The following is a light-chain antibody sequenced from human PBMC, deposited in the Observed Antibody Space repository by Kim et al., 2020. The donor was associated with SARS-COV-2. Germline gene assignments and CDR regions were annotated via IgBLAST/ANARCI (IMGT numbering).Light chain of an antibody. J-gene: IGKJ1*01. CDR1: QSVLYNSNNKNY. V-gene: IGKV4-1*01. CDR2: WAS. CDR3: HQYYNFPRT. Sequence: DIVMTQSPDSLAVSLGERATINCKSSQSVLYNSNNKNYLAWYQQKPGQPPKLLIYWASTRESGVPDRFSGSGSGTDFTLTISSLQAEDVAVYHCHQYYNFPRTFGQGTKVDIK.